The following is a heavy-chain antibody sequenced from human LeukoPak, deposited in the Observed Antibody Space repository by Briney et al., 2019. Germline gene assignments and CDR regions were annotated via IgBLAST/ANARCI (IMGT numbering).Heavy chain of an antibody. D-gene: IGHD5-18*01. V-gene: IGHV4-34*01. J-gene: IGHJ4*02. Sequence: GSLRLSCAASGFTFSSYAMHWVRQAPGKGLEWIGEINHSGSTNYNPSLKSRVTISVDTSKNQFSLKLSSVTAADTAVYYCARVHRRYSYGSYYFDYWGQGTLVTVSS. CDR3: ARVHRRYSYGSYYFDY. CDR1: GFTFSSYA. CDR2: INHSGST.